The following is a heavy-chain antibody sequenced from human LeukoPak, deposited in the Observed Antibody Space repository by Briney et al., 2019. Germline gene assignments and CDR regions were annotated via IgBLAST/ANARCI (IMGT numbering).Heavy chain of an antibody. CDR1: GGSISSSNW. V-gene: IGHV4-4*02. D-gene: IGHD6-19*01. CDR2: IYHSGST. CDR3: ARAGIAVAVTLYYYYMDV. J-gene: IGHJ6*03. Sequence: SETLSLTCAVSGGSISSSNWWSWVRQPPGKGLEWIGEIYHSGSTNYNPSLKSRVTISVDKSKNQFSLKLSSVTAADTAVYYCARAGIAVAVTLYYYYMDVWGKGTTVTVSS.